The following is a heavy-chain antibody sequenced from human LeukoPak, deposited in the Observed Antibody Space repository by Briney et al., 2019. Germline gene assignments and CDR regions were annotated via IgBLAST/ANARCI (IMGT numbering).Heavy chain of an antibody. D-gene: IGHD3-10*01. CDR2: INGDGDGT. CDR3: AHSDFYVSGKYAGLDN. Sequence: GGSLRISCAASGLRFSSYVMNWVRQAPGKGLEWVSTINGDGDGTYYADSVKGRITIFRDNSRNTVYLQMNSLGVEDTAIYCCAHSDFYVSGKYAGLDNWGQGTLVTVSS. J-gene: IGHJ4*02. CDR1: GLRFSSYV. V-gene: IGHV3-23*01.